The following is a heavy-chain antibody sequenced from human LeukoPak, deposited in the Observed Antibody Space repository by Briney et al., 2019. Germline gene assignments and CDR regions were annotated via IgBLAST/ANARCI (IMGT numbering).Heavy chain of an antibody. CDR3: ARDSGNWFDP. J-gene: IGHJ5*02. D-gene: IGHD3-10*01. Sequence: ASVKVSCKASGGTFSSYAISWVRQAPGQGLEWMGWINAGNGNTKYSQKFQGRVTITRDTSASTAYMELSSLRSEDTAVYYCARDSGNWFDPWGQGTLVTVSS. V-gene: IGHV1-3*01. CDR1: GGTFSSYA. CDR2: INAGNGNT.